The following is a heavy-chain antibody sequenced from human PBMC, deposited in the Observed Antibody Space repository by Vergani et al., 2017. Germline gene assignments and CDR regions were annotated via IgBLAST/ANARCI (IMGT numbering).Heavy chain of an antibody. Sequence: EVELVQSGPEMRKPGASLKLSCKGSEYSFGNYWIGWVRQLPGKGLEWMGIIYPAGSDTRYSPSFQGLVTISADKSIRTAFLQWNRLKASDTALYYWARHTTSTDSWGQGTLVTVSS. D-gene: IGHD1-1*01. CDR1: EYSFGNYW. V-gene: IGHV5-51*01. J-gene: IGHJ4*02. CDR2: IYPAGSDT. CDR3: ARHTTSTDS.